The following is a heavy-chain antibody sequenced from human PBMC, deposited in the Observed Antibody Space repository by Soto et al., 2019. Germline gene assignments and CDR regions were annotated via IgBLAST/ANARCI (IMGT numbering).Heavy chain of an antibody. CDR2: MYHGGRT. D-gene: IGHD2-8*01. J-gene: IGHJ4*02. CDR1: GDSVTNYF. Sequence: SETLSLTCTVSGDSVTNYFWSWMRQPPGKGLEWIGHMYHGGRTNYSPSLKSRVTMSLDSSKNQFSLNLSSVTAADTAVYFCATDPGYCTNGVCPIFDFWAQGLLVTVSS. CDR3: ATDPGYCTNGVCPIFDF. V-gene: IGHV4-59*02.